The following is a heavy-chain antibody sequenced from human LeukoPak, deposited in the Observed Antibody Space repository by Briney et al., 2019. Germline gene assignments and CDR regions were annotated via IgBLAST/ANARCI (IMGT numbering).Heavy chain of an antibody. V-gene: IGHV1-2*02. D-gene: IGHD3-10*01. CDR1: GHTFTGYY. Sequence: GASVKVSCKASGHTFTGYYMHWVRQAPGQGLEWMGWINPNSGGTNYAQKFQGRVTMTRDTSISTAYMELSRLRSDDTAVYYCARGSITMVRGVSYYFDYWGQGTLVTVSS. CDR2: INPNSGGT. CDR3: ARGSITMVRGVSYYFDY. J-gene: IGHJ4*02.